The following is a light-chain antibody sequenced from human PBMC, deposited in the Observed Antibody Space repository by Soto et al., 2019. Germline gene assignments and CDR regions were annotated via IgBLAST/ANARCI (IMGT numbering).Light chain of an antibody. CDR3: QQYGNSPLT. Sequence: EIVLTQSPGTLSLSPGERVALSCRASQSVSSNSLAWYQQKPGQAPRLLIHGASKRAAGTPDRFSGSGSATDYTLTISRLEPEDFAVYYCQQYGNSPLTFGGGTKVDIK. V-gene: IGKV3-20*01. CDR1: QSVSSNS. J-gene: IGKJ4*01. CDR2: GAS.